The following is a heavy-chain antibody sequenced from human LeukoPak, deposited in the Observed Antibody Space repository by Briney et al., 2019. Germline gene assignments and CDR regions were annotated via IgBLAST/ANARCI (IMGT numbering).Heavy chain of an antibody. CDR2: ISGSGGST. Sequence: GGSLRLSCVASGITFSNYAVSWVRQAPGKGLEWVSTISGSGGSTHFADSVKGRFTISRDNSKNTLYLQMNSLRAEDTAIYYCAKGNTMYTAYYFDYWGQGTLVTVSS. D-gene: IGHD3-10*02. V-gene: IGHV3-23*01. CDR3: AKGNTMYTAYYFDY. CDR1: GITFSNYA. J-gene: IGHJ4*02.